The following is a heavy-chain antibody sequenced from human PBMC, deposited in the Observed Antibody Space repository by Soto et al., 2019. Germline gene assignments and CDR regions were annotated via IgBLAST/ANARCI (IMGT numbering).Heavy chain of an antibody. CDR2: ISDGGNT. V-gene: IGHV4-59*08. CDR1: GASIYTYY. J-gene: IGHJ6*02. Sequence: SETLSLTCNVSGASIYTYYWNWIRQSPGKGLEWIGYISDGGNTYYNPSLKSRLIISIDTSKNQFSLKVGSVTAADTAVYYCASSSLYGMDVWGQGTTVTVSS. CDR3: ASSSLYGMDV.